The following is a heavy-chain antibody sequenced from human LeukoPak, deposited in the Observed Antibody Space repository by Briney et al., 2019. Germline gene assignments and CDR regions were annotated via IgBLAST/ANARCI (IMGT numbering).Heavy chain of an antibody. CDR3: ARRFYYDSSGYPYYFDY. CDR2: IYYSGST. Sequence: PSETLSLPCTVSGGSISSSSYYWGWIRQPPGKGLEWIGSIYYSGSTYYNPSLKSRVTISVDTSKNQFSLKLSSVTAADTAVYYCARRFYYDSSGYPYYFDYWGQGTLVTVSS. J-gene: IGHJ4*02. V-gene: IGHV4-39*01. CDR1: GGSISSSSYY. D-gene: IGHD3-22*01.